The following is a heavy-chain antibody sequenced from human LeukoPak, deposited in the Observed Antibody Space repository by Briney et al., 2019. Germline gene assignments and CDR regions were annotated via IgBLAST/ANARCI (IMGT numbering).Heavy chain of an antibody. Sequence: ASVKVSCKASGYTFTTYAMNWVGQAPGQGLEWMGWINTNTGNPTYARGFTGHYVFSLDTSVSTAYLQIISLKAEDTAVYYCARAGLTGSKVAFDVWGQGTMVTVSS. CDR1: GYTFTTYA. V-gene: IGHV7-4-1*02. D-gene: IGHD1-20*01. J-gene: IGHJ3*01. CDR3: ARAGLTGSKVAFDV. CDR2: INTNTGNP.